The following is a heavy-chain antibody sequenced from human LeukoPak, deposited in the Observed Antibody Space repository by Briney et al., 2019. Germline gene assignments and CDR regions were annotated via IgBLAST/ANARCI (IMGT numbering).Heavy chain of an antibody. D-gene: IGHD3-22*01. CDR1: GYSFTSYW. V-gene: IGHV5-51*01. J-gene: IGHJ4*02. CDR3: ARTKNDYSDSSGLFGY. Sequence: GESLKISCKGSGYSFTSYWIGWMRQMPGKGLEWMGIIYPGDSDTRYSPSFQGQVTISADKSISTAYLQWSSLKASDTAMYYCARTKNDYSDSSGLFGYWGQGTLVTVSS. CDR2: IYPGDSDT.